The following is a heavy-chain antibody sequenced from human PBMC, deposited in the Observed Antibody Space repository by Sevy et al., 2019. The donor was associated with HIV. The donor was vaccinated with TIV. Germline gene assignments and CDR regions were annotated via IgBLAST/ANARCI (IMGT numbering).Heavy chain of an antibody. D-gene: IGHD3-22*01. Sequence: EGSLRLSCGASGFTFSSYAMSWVRQAPGKELEWVSTVGDRGGATYYADSVKGRFTISRDNSKNTLFLQMSSLRAEDVATYFCARNDYYDTIGGIGNFDHWGQGTLVTVSS. CDR3: ARNDYYDTIGGIGNFDH. CDR1: GFTFSSYA. CDR2: VGDRGGAT. J-gene: IGHJ4*02. V-gene: IGHV3-23*01.